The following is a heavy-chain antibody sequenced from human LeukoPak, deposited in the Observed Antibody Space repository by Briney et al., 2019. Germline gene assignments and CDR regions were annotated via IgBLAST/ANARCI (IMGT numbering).Heavy chain of an antibody. CDR3: ARGQAGKWFGELLSSPFDY. CDR2: ISAYNGNT. CDR1: GYTFTSYG. V-gene: IGHV1-18*01. J-gene: IGHJ4*02. Sequence: ASVKVSCKASGYTFTSYGISWVRQAPGQGLEWMGWISAYNGNTNYAQKLQGRVTMTTDTSTSTAYMELRSLRSDDTAVYYCARGQAGKWFGELLSSPFDYWGQGTLVTVSS. D-gene: IGHD3-10*01.